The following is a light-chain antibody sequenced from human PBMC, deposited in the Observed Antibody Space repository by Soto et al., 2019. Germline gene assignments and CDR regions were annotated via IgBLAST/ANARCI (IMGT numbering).Light chain of an antibody. V-gene: IGLV2-14*01. J-gene: IGLJ2*01. CDR3: SSFTRRTTVL. CDR2: EVS. CDR1: SNDVGGYNY. Sequence: QSVLTQPASVSGSPGQSITISCTGTSNDVGGYNYVSWYQQHPGKAPKHMMYEVSNRPSGVSDRFSGSKSGNTASLIISGLLAEDEADYYCSSFTRRTTVLFGGGTELTVL.